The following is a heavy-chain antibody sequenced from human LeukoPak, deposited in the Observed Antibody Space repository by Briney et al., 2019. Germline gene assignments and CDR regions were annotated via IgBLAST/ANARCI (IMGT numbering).Heavy chain of an antibody. D-gene: IGHD6-19*01. CDR2: IYYSGST. J-gene: IGHJ4*02. Sequence: SSETLSLTCTVSGGSMSPYHWGWIRQPPGKGLEWTGYIYYSGSTNYNPSLKSRVTISVDTSKNQFSLKLSSVTATDTAIYYCARAVSGRFDYWGQGTLVTVSS. V-gene: IGHV4-59*08. CDR3: ARAVSGRFDY. CDR1: GGSMSPYH.